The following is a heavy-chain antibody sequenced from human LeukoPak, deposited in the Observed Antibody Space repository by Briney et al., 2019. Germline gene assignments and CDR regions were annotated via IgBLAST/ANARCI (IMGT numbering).Heavy chain of an antibody. CDR3: ARDLIAAARPRGYFQH. Sequence: SETLSLTCTVSGGSISSYYWSWIRQPAGKGLEWIGRIYTSGSTNYNPSLKSRVTMSVDTSKNQFSLKLSSVTAADTAVYYCARDLIAAARPRGYFQHRGQGTLVTVSS. D-gene: IGHD6-13*01. J-gene: IGHJ1*01. CDR1: GGSISSYY. V-gene: IGHV4-4*07. CDR2: IYTSGST.